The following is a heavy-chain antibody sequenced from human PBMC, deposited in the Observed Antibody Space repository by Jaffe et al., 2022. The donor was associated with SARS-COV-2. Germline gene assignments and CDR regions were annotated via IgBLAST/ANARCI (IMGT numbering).Heavy chain of an antibody. CDR1: GFTVSSNY. J-gene: IGHJ4*02. CDR3: ARETRGYSYGYSFDY. V-gene: IGHV3-53*02. D-gene: IGHD5-18*01. Sequence: EVQLVETGGGLIQPGGSLRLSCAASGFTVSSNYMSWVRQAPGKGLEWVSVIYSGGSTYYADSVKGRFTISRDNSKNTLYLQMNSLRAEDTAVYYCARETRGYSYGYSFDYWGQGTLVTVSS. CDR2: IYSGGST.